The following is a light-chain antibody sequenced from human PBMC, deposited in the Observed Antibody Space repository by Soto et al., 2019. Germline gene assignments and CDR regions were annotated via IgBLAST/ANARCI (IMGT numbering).Light chain of an antibody. Sequence: EIVLTQSPGTLSVSPGERANLSSRASQSVSNNLACFQQKPGQAPRLLIYGASTRATGIPARFSGSGSGTDFTLTINSLQSEDLAVYYCQQSNNWPYTFGQGTKLEV. CDR3: QQSNNWPYT. V-gene: IGKV3-15*01. CDR1: QSVSNN. CDR2: GAS. J-gene: IGKJ2*01.